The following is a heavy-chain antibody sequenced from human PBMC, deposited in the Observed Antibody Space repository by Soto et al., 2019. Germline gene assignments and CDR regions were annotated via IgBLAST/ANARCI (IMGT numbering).Heavy chain of an antibody. CDR2: IWYDGSNK. V-gene: IGHV3-33*01. D-gene: IGHD2-2*01. Sequence: GGSLRLSCAASGFTFSSYGMHWVRQAPGKGLEWVAVIWYDGSNKYYADSVKGRFTISRDNSKNTLYLQMNSLRAEDTAVYYCARDPGYCSSTSCYGSFDYWGQGTLVTVSS. CDR3: ARDPGYCSSTSCYGSFDY. CDR1: GFTFSSYG. J-gene: IGHJ4*02.